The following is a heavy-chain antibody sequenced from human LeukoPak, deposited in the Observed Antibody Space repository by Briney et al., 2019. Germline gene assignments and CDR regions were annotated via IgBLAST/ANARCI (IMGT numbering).Heavy chain of an antibody. CDR3: ARDGGASPSGLYYYGMDV. CDR2: TYYRSKWYN. V-gene: IGHV6-1*01. Sequence: SQTLSLTCAISGDSFSSNSAAWNWIRQSPSRGLEWLVRTYYRSKWYNDYAGSVKSRITINPDTSKNQFSLQLNSVTPEDTAVYYCARDGGASPSGLYYYGMDVWGQGTTVTVSS. D-gene: IGHD4/OR15-4a*01. CDR1: GDSFSSNSAA. J-gene: IGHJ6*02.